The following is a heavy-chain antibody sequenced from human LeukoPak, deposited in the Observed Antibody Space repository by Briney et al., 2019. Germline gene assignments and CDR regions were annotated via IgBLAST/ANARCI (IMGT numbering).Heavy chain of an antibody. D-gene: IGHD5-24*01. J-gene: IGHJ4*02. CDR1: GITVSNYG. CDR3: ARATRNGYDY. CDR2: ISGSGGGT. Sequence: HSGGSLRLSCAVSGITVSNYGMSWVRQAPGKGLEWVAGISGSGGGTNYADSVKGRFTISRDNFKNTLYLQMDSLRAEDTALYYCARATRNGYDYWGQGTLVTVSS. V-gene: IGHV3-23*01.